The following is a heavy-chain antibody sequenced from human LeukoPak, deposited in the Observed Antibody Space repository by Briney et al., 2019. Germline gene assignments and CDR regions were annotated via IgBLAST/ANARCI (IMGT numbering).Heavy chain of an antibody. CDR2: LWYDGSNK. CDR1: GFTFSSYG. V-gene: IGHV3-33*01. D-gene: IGHD2-15*01. J-gene: IGHJ4*02. CDR3: AREGEGYFDY. Sequence: GRSLRLSCAASGFTFSSYGMHWVRQAPGKGLEWVAVLWYDGSNKYYADSVKGRFTISRDNSKNTLYLQMNSLRAEDTAVYYCAREGEGYFDYWGQGTLVTVSS.